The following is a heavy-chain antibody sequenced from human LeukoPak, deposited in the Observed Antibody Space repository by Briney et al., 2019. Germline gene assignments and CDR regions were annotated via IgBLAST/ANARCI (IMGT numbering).Heavy chain of an antibody. V-gene: IGHV3-23*01. CDR3: AKGLYSSGSSPDF. CDR1: GFTFSNYA. CDR2: ISGSNST. Sequence: GGSLRLSCAASGFTFSNYAMSWVRQAPGKGLEWVSGISGSNSTYYADSVKGRLTISRDNAKNTVYLQMNSLRAENTDVYYGAKGLYSSGSSPDFWGQGTLVTVSS. J-gene: IGHJ4*02. D-gene: IGHD3-10*01.